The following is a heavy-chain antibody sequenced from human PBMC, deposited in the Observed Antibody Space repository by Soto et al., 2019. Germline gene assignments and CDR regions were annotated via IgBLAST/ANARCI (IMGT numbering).Heavy chain of an antibody. CDR1: GFTFSSYS. Sequence: EVQLVESGGGLVKPGGSRRLSCAGSGFTFSSYSMNWVRQAPGKGLEWVSSISSSSSYIYYADSVKGRFTISRDNAKNLLYLQMNSLSAEDTAVYYCAGCPSKNIAPRRYYYYYIDVWGKGTTVTVSS. V-gene: IGHV3-21*01. D-gene: IGHD6-6*01. J-gene: IGHJ6*03. CDR3: AGCPSKNIAPRRYYYYYIDV. CDR2: ISSSSSYI.